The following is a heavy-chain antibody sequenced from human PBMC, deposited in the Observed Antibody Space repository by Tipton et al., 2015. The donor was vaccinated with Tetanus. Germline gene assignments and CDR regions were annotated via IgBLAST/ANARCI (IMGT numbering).Heavy chain of an antibody. CDR1: GYSFTSYW. V-gene: IGHV5-51*01. D-gene: IGHD3-22*01. J-gene: IGHJ6*02. Sequence: VQLVQSGAEVKKPGESLKISCKGSGYSFTSYWIGWVRQMPGKGLEWMGIIYPGDSDTRYSPSFQGQVTISADKSISTAYLQWSSLKASDTAMYYCARSDYYDSSGHGGYYYYGMDVWGQGTTVTVSS. CDR2: IYPGDSDT. CDR3: ARSDYYDSSGHGGYYYYGMDV.